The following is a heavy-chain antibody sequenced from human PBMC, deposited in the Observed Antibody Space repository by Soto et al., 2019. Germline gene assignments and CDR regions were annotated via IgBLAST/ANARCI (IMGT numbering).Heavy chain of an antibody. J-gene: IGHJ3*02. CDR1: GCTFSSYS. Sequence: PGGSLRLSCVVAGCTFSSYSMNWVRQAPGKGLEWVSHISSSSTTIYYADSVKGRFTISRDNAKNSLYLQMNSLRAEDTAVYYCAKIPPLIAVAGADAFDIWGQGTMVTVSS. D-gene: IGHD6-19*01. CDR2: ISSSSTTI. V-gene: IGHV3-48*04. CDR3: AKIPPLIAVAGADAFDI.